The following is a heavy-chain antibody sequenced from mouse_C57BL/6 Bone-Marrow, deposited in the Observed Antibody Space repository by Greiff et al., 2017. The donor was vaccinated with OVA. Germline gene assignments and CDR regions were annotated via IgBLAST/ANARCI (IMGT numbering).Heavy chain of an antibody. CDR3: ARRVYYGSRRDWYFDV. V-gene: IGHV14-3*01. Sequence: VPLKQSVAKLVRPGAPVQLSCTASGFNIKKTSMHRVKQRPEQGLEWIGRIDPANGNTKYAPKFQGKATITADTSSNTAYLQLSSLTSEDTAIYYCARRVYYGSRRDWYFDVWGTGTTVTVSS. CDR1: GFNIKKTS. D-gene: IGHD1-1*01. CDR2: IDPANGNT. J-gene: IGHJ1*03.